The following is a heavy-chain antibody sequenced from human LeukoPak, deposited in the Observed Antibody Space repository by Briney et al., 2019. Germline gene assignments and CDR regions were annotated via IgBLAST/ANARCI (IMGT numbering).Heavy chain of an antibody. CDR1: GFTFSSYA. J-gene: IGHJ5*02. D-gene: IGHD2-21*02. Sequence: GGSLRLSCAASGFTFSSYAMSWVRQAPGKGLEWVSAISGSGGSTYYADSVKGRFTISRDNYKNKLFLQMNSLRAEDTALYYCAKGYCASFTCYSRFDPWGQGTLVTVSS. CDR2: ISGSGGST. CDR3: AKGYCASFTCYSRFDP. V-gene: IGHV3-23*01.